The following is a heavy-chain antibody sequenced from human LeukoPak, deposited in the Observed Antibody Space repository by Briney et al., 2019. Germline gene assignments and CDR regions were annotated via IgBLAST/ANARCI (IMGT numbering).Heavy chain of an antibody. V-gene: IGHV3-66*01. CDR1: GFTFSTYA. Sequence: HPGGSLRLSCAASGFTFSTYAMSWVRQAPGKGLEWVSVIYSGGSTYYADSVKGRFTISRDNSKNTLYLQMNSLRAEDTAVYYCARAAEYAIAAAEGYWGQGTLVTVSS. CDR3: ARAAEYAIAAAEGY. J-gene: IGHJ4*02. D-gene: IGHD6-13*01. CDR2: IYSGGST.